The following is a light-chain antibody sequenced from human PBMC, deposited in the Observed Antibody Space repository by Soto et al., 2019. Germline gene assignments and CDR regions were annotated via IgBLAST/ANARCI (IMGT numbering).Light chain of an antibody. CDR1: SSNIGSNY. CDR3: AAWDDSLSGRV. J-gene: IGLJ7*01. CDR2: RNN. V-gene: IGLV1-47*01. Sequence: QAVVTHPPSASGTPGQRVTISCSGSSSNIGSNYVYWYQQLPGTAPKLLIYRNNQRPSGVPDRFSGSKSGTSASLAISGLRSEDEADYYCAAWDDSLSGRVFGGGTQLTVL.